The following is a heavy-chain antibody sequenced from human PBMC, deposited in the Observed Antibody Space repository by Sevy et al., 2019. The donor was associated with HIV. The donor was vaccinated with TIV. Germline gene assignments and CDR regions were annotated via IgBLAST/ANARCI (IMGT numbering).Heavy chain of an antibody. CDR3: AKDAWTAVRPLSWFDP. CDR1: GYTFTTFA. Sequence: ASVKVSCKASGYTFTTFAVNWVRQAPGQGLEWMGWINTNIGNPTYAQGFTGRFVFSLDSTVSTAYLQFSSLKAEDTAVYYCAKDAWTAVRPLSWFDPWGQGTLVTVSS. V-gene: IGHV7-4-1*02. CDR2: INTNIGNP. J-gene: IGHJ5*02. D-gene: IGHD6-6*01.